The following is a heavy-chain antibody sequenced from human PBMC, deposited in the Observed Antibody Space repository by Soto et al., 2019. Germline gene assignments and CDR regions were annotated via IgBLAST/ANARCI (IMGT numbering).Heavy chain of an antibody. CDR3: VREGGDNWLDP. Sequence: SETLSLTCTVTGGSMTSGDQYWAWIRHRPGEGLEWFGYINHRGSLYYNPSLKSRVSMSVDTSKIQFSLKLSSVTAADTAVYYCVREGGDNWLDPWGQGTLVTV. CDR2: INHRGSL. V-gene: IGHV4-30-4*08. CDR1: GGSMTSGDQY. D-gene: IGHD3-16*01. J-gene: IGHJ5*02.